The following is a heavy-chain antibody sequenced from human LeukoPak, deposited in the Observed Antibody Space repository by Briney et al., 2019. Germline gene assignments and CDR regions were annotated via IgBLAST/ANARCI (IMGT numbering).Heavy chain of an antibody. CDR3: ASSHWGSNYYDSSGYYYGRPYAFDI. D-gene: IGHD3-22*01. V-gene: IGHV4-34*09. J-gene: IGHJ3*02. CDR2: INHGGST. CDR1: GESLSGYH. Sequence: SETLSLTCGVYGESLSGYHWSWIRQPPGKGLEWIGEINHGGSTNYNPSLKSRVTISVDTSKNQFSLKLSSVTAADTAVYYCASSHWGSNYYDSSGYYYGRPYAFDIWGQGTMVTVSS.